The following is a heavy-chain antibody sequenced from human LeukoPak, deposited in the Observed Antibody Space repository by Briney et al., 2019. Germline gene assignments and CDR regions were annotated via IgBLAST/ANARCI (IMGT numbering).Heavy chain of an antibody. Sequence: GGSLRLSCAASGFTFSSYAMSWVRQAPGKGLEWVSHIGSSGSTIYYADSVKGRFTISRDNAKNSLYLQMNSLRAEDTAVYYCAELGITMIGGVWGKGTTVTISS. CDR1: GFTFSSYA. D-gene: IGHD3-10*02. CDR3: AELGITMIGGV. V-gene: IGHV3-48*03. J-gene: IGHJ6*04. CDR2: IGSSGSTI.